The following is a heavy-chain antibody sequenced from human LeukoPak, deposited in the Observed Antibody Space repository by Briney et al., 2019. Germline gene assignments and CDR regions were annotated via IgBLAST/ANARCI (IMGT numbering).Heavy chain of an antibody. CDR3: ARGGYYGSGNDFRFDP. D-gene: IGHD3-10*01. CDR2: VSYSGST. CDR1: GGSISSYY. Sequence: SETLSLTCSVSGGSISSYYWNWIRQPPGKGLEWIGYVSYSGSTNYNPSLKSRVTISVDTSKNQFSLKLTSVTAADTAVYFCARGGYYGSGNDFRFDPWGQGTLVTVSS. J-gene: IGHJ5*02. V-gene: IGHV4-59*01.